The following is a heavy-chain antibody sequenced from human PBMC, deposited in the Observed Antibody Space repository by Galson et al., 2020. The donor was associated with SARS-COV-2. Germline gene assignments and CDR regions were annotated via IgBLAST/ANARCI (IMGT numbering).Heavy chain of an antibody. Sequence: ASVKVYCNVSGYSIIELSLHWVRQAPGKGLEWMGGYDPQLGETIYAQKFQGRVTMTDDTSTDTAYMEVSSLTSEDTAVYYCASWKTDYVWGSYRTFDYWGQGTLLTVSS. V-gene: IGHV1-24*01. CDR1: GYSIIELS. CDR2: YDPQLGET. J-gene: IGHJ4*02. CDR3: ASWKTDYVWGSYRTFDY. D-gene: IGHD3-16*02.